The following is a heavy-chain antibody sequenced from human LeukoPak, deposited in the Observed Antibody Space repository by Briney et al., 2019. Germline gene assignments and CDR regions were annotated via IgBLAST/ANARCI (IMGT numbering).Heavy chain of an antibody. Sequence: SETLSLTCTVSGGSISSYCWSWIRQPPGKGLEWIGYIYYSGSANYNPSLKSRVTISVDTSKNQFSLKLSSVTAADTAVYYCARGAPRDYIWGSYRYGWFDPWGQGTLVTVSS. CDR2: IYYSGSA. V-gene: IGHV4-59*01. J-gene: IGHJ5*02. CDR3: ARGAPRDYIWGSYRYGWFDP. D-gene: IGHD3-16*02. CDR1: GGSISSYC.